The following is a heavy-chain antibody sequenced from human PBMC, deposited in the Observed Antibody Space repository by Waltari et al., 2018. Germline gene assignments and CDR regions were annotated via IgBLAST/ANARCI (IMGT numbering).Heavy chain of an antibody. V-gene: IGHV3-74*01. Sequence: EVQLVESGGGLVQPGGSLRLSCAASGFTFSSYWMHWVRQAPGKGLVWVSRINRSGSSTSYAASVKGRFTISRDNAKNTLYLQMNSLRAEDTAVYYCAREVSGWYDYWGQGTLVTVSS. CDR1: GFTFSSYW. CDR3: AREVSGWYDY. CDR2: INRSGSST. J-gene: IGHJ4*02. D-gene: IGHD6-19*01.